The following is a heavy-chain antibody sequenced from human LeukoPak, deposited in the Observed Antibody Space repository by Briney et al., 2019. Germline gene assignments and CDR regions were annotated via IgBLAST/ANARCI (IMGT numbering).Heavy chain of an antibody. J-gene: IGHJ3*02. CDR3: ARVSTSMTTAVVDAFDI. Sequence: PGGSLRLSCAASGFTFSTCAMGWVRQAPGKGLEWVSYISSSGSTIYYADSVKGRFTISRDNAKNSLYLQMNSLRAEDTAVYYCARVSTSMTTAVVDAFDIWGQGTMVTVSS. V-gene: IGHV3-48*03. CDR1: GFTFSTCA. D-gene: IGHD4-23*01. CDR2: ISSSGSTI.